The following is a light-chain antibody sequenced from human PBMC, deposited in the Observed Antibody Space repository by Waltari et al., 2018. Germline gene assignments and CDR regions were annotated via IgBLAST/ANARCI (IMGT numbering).Light chain of an antibody. CDR1: SNTVGNQQ. CDR3: SALDSSLSAHVV. J-gene: IGLJ2*01. CDR2: RNN. V-gene: IGLV10-54*02. Sequence: QAGLTQPPSVSKGLRQTATLNCTGNSNTVGNQQAAWLQQHQGHPPKLLSYRNNNRPSGISERFSASRSGNTASLTITGLQPEDEADYYCSALDSSLSAHVVFGGGTKLTVL.